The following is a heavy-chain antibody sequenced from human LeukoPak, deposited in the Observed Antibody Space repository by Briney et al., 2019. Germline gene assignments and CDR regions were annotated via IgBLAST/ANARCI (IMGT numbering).Heavy chain of an antibody. D-gene: IGHD3-22*01. CDR3: ASRAELHGVIRY. J-gene: IGHJ4*02. CDR2: IGSSGSYT. Sequence: KTWGSLGLSCAASGFTFSSYSMNWVRQAPGKGLEWVSYIGSSGSYTDYADSVKGRFTISRDNAKNSVYLQMNSLRAEDTALYYCASRAELHGVIRYWGQGTLVTVSS. V-gene: IGHV3-21*05. CDR1: GFTFSSYS.